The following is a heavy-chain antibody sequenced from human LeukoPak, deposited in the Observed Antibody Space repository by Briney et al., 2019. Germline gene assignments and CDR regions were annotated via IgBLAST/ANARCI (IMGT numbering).Heavy chain of an antibody. Sequence: ASVKVSCKASGGTFSRYSISWVRQVPGQGLEWMGGFIPIIAAINYAQKYQGRLTITTDDSSSTANMELRSLRSDDTAVYFCARGRKALSSGYYLHSSNDAFDMWGQGTVVRVSS. CDR1: GGTFSRYS. V-gene: IGHV1-69*05. J-gene: IGHJ3*02. D-gene: IGHD3-22*01. CDR3: ARGRKALSSGYYLHSSNDAFDM. CDR2: FIPIIAAI.